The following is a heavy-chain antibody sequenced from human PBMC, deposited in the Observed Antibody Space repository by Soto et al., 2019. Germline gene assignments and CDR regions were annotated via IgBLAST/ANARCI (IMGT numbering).Heavy chain of an antibody. CDR2: ISSNGGST. CDR3: IKDRGGICRDFDY. J-gene: IGHJ4*02. D-gene: IGHD3-10*01. Sequence: PGGALRLSCSASGFTLSDYSRHWVRQAPGKGLEYVSGISSNGGSTYYTDSVKGRFTISRDNSQTTLYLQMTSLSAEDTAVYYCIKDRGGICRDFDYWGQGTLVTVSS. CDR1: GFTLSDYS. V-gene: IGHV3-64D*06.